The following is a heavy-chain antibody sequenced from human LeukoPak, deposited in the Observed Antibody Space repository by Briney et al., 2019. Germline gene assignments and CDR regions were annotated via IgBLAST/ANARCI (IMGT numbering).Heavy chain of an antibody. CDR3: ARGVVITFGGAADY. CDR2: IYHRGST. V-gene: IGHV4-59*01. CDR1: GDSISSYY. D-gene: IGHD3-16*01. Sequence: SETLSLTCTVSGDSISSYYWSWIRQPPGKGLEWIGYIYHRGSTNYNPSLKSRVTISIDTSKTQFSLKLSSVAAADTAVYYCARGVVITFGGAADYWGQGTLVTVSS. J-gene: IGHJ4*02.